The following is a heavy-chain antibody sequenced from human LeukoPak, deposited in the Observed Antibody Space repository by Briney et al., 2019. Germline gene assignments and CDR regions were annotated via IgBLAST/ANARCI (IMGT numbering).Heavy chain of an antibody. CDR3: AKDDAWLQFND. CDR2: ISGSGGST. CDR1: GFTFSSYA. V-gene: IGHV3-23*01. J-gene: IGHJ4*02. D-gene: IGHD5-24*01. Sequence: GGSLRLSCAASGFTFSSYAMGWVRQAPGKGLEWVSTISGSGGSTYYADSVKGRFTISRDNSENTVYLHMSSLRAGDTAVYFCAKDDAWLQFNDWGQGTLVTVSS.